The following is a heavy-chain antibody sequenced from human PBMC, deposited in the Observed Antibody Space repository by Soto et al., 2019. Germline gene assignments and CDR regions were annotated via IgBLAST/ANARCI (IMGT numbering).Heavy chain of an antibody. D-gene: IGHD3-10*01. Sequence: SGPTLVNPTQTLTLTCTFSGFSLSTSGVGVGWIRQPPGKALEWLALIYWNDDKRYSPSLKSRLTITKDTSKNQVVLTMTNMDPVDTATYYCARSHYGSGSYSPIYYFDYRGQGTLVTVSS. CDR3: ARSHYGSGSYSPIYYFDY. CDR1: GFSLSTSGVG. J-gene: IGHJ4*02. CDR2: IYWNDDK. V-gene: IGHV2-5*01.